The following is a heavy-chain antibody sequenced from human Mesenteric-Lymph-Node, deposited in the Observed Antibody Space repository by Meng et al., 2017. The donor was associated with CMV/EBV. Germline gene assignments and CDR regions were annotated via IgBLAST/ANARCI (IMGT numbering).Heavy chain of an antibody. Sequence: GGSLRLSCAASGFTFSSYEMNWVRQAPGKGLEWVSYISSSGSTIYYADSVKGRFTISRDNAKNSLYLQMNSLRVEDTGLYYCARGFYSGSWYGDYYFYGMDVWGQGTRVTV. D-gene: IGHD6-13*01. CDR2: ISSSGSTI. V-gene: IGHV3-48*03. J-gene: IGHJ6*02. CDR3: ARGFYSGSWYGDYYFYGMDV. CDR1: GFTFSSYE.